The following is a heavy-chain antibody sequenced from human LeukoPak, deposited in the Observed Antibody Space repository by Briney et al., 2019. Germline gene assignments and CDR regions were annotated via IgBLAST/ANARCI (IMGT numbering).Heavy chain of an antibody. CDR1: GYTFTGYY. D-gene: IGHD6-13*01. CDR2: INPNSGGT. CDR3: ARVPAAAGTSEWFDP. J-gene: IGHJ5*02. V-gene: IGHV1-2*02. Sequence: ASVKVSCKASGYTFTGYYMHWVRQAPGQGLEWMGWINPNSGGTNYAQKFQGRVTMTRDTSISTAYMELSSLRSEDTAVYYCARVPAAAGTSEWFDPWGQGTLVTVSS.